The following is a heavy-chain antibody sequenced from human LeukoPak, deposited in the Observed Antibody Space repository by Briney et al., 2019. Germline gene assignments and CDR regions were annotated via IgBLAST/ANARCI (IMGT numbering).Heavy chain of an antibody. CDR3: AKDDRYSYGYSVDY. Sequence: GGSLRLSCADSGFTFSSNNMNWVRQAPGKGLEWVSFISDSGHVIRYADSVKGRFTISRDNSKNTLYLQMSSLRAEDTAVYYCAKDDRYSYGYSVDYWGQGTLVTVSS. D-gene: IGHD5-18*01. J-gene: IGHJ4*02. CDR1: GFTFSSNN. V-gene: IGHV3-48*01. CDR2: ISDSGHVI.